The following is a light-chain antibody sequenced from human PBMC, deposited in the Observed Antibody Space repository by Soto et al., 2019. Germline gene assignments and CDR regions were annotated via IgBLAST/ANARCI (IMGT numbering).Light chain of an antibody. CDR2: GAS. CDR3: QQYGGLPRT. J-gene: IGKJ1*01. V-gene: IGKV3-20*01. CDR1: QSVSSNY. Sequence: EIVLTQSPGTLSLSPGERATLSCRASQSVSSNYLAWYQQKPGQAPRLLIYGASSRATGIPDRFSGSGYGTEFTLTISRLETEDFAVYYCQQYGGLPRTFGQGTKVE.